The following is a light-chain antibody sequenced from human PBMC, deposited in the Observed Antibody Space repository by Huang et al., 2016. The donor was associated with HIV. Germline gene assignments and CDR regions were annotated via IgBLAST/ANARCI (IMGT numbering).Light chain of an antibody. CDR1: QGIANP. Sequence: DIQLTQSPSAMFASVGDRVSITCRASQGIANPLAWFQQKPWGAPQRLIYAASSLQSCVPSRFSGSGSVTKFTLTISSLQPEDFATYYCLQHHGYPRTFGQGTKV. CDR2: AAS. CDR3: LQHHGYPRT. J-gene: IGKJ1*01. V-gene: IGKV1-17*03.